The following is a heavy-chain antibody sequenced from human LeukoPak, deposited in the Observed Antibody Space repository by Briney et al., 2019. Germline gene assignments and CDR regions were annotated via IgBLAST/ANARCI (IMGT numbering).Heavy chain of an antibody. Sequence: SETLSLTCTVSGGSMSFYYWNWIRQSPGKGLEWIGYIYYTGSTKYNPSLQSRVTISVDKSENQFSLNLYSVTAADTAVYYCARVGYYDSSGYLDYWGQGTQVTVSS. CDR3: ARVGYYDSSGYLDY. J-gene: IGHJ4*02. D-gene: IGHD3-22*01. CDR2: IYYTGST. CDR1: GGSMSFYY. V-gene: IGHV4-59*01.